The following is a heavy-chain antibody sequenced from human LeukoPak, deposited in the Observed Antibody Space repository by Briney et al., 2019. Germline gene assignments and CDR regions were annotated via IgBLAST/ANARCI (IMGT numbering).Heavy chain of an antibody. J-gene: IGHJ4*02. CDR3: ARGAYFDWLYY. CDR1: GGSIRSNSYY. D-gene: IGHD3-9*01. CDR2: VYSSGST. Sequence: PSETLSLTCSVSGGSIRSNSYYWVWIRQPPGKGLEWIGSVYSSGSTNYNPSLKSRVTISVDTSKNQFSLKLSSVTAADTAVYYCARGAYFDWLYYWGQGTLVTVSS. V-gene: IGHV4-39*07.